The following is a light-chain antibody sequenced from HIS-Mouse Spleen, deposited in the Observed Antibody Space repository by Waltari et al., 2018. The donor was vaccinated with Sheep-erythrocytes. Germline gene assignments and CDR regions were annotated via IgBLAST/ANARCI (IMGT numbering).Light chain of an antibody. CDR2: DVS. CDR3: CSYAGSYNHV. CDR1: SSDVGGYNY. Sequence: QSALTQPRSVSGSPGRSVTISCPGTSSDVGGYNYFSWYQQHPGKAPKLMIYDVSKRPSGVPDRFSGSKSGNTASLTISGLQAEDEDDYYCCSYAGSYNHVFATGTKVTVL. V-gene: IGLV2-11*01. J-gene: IGLJ1*01.